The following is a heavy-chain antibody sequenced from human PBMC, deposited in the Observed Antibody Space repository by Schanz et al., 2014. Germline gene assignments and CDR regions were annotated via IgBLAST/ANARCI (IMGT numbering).Heavy chain of an antibody. V-gene: IGHV3-30*02. D-gene: IGHD6-13*01. CDR2: IRYDGTNK. J-gene: IGHJ4*02. CDR3: AKELRPGTERPRGNFDY. CDR1: GFTFSASG. Sequence: VQLVESGGGLVKPGGSLRLSCAASGFTFSASGMHWVRQAPGKGLEWLAFIRYDGTNKYYVDSLKGRFTISRDNSKNTLYLQMNSLRAEDTAVYYCAKELRPGTERPRGNFDYWGQGTLVTVSS.